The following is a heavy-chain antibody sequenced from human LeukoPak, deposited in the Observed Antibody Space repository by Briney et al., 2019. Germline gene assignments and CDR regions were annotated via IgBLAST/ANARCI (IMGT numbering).Heavy chain of an antibody. J-gene: IGHJ4*02. Sequence: PSETLSLTCTVSGGSISSYYWSWIRQPAGKGLEWIGHMYISGSTNYNPSLKSRVTMSLDTSKNQFSLKLSSVTAADTAVYYCATLGYSGYDLVDYWGQGTLVTVSS. CDR1: GGSISSYY. CDR2: MYISGST. V-gene: IGHV4-4*07. D-gene: IGHD5-12*01. CDR3: ATLGYSGYDLVDY.